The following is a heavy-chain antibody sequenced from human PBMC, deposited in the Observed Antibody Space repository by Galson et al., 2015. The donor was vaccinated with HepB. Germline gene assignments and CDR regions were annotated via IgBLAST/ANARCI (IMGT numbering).Heavy chain of an antibody. V-gene: IGHV1-18*01. D-gene: IGHD5-12*01. Sequence: SVKVSCKASGYTFTSYGISWVRQAPGQGLEWMGWISAYNGNTNYAQKLQGRVTMTTDTSTSTAYMELRSLRSDDTAVYYCAREVYSGYDVGVYFDYWGQGTLVTVSS. CDR3: AREVYSGYDVGVYFDY. CDR1: GYTFTSYG. J-gene: IGHJ4*02. CDR2: ISAYNGNT.